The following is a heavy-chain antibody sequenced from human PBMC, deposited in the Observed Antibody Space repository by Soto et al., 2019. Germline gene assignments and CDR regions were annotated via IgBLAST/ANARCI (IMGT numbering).Heavy chain of an antibody. D-gene: IGHD4-4*01. CDR3: ARDRDYIRSLRWFDP. V-gene: IGHV1-18*01. CDR2: ISAYNGNT. J-gene: IGHJ5*02. CDR1: GYTFTSYG. Sequence: ASVKVSCKASGYTFTSYGISWVRQAPGQGLEWMGWISAYNGNTNYAQKLQGRVTMTTDTSTSTAYMELRSLRSDDTAVYYCARDRDYIRSLRWFDPWGQGTLVTVSS.